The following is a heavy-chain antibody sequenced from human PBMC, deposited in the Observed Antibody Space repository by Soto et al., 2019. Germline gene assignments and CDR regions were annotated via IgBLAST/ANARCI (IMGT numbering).Heavy chain of an antibody. V-gene: IGHV3-48*03. D-gene: IGHD6-13*01. CDR3: ARAMSSRSRAIGV. Sequence: PGGSLRSSFAGSGFTFRTYEMNWVRQAPGKVLELVSYISSSGTSIYYADSVKGRFTISRDNAKNSLYLQMNSLRAEDTAVYYCARAMSSRSRAIGVWGQWTTVTVSS. CDR1: GFTFRTYE. J-gene: IGHJ6*02. CDR2: ISSSGTSI.